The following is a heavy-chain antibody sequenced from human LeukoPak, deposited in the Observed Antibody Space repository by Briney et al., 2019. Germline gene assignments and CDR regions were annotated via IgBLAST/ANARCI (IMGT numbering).Heavy chain of an antibody. V-gene: IGHV3-23*01. D-gene: IGHD3-22*01. Sequence: SGGSLRLSCAASGLTFSSYAMSCVRQAPGKGLEWVSAISGSGGSTYYADSVKGRFTISRDNSKNTLYLQMNSLRAEDTAVYYCAKGENYYDSSGYSHYWGQGTLVTVSS. CDR3: AKGENYYDSSGYSHY. J-gene: IGHJ4*02. CDR2: ISGSGGST. CDR1: GLTFSSYA.